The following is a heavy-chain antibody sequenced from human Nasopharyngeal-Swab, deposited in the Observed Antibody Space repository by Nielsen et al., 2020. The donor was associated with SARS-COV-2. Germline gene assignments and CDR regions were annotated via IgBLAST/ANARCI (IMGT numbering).Heavy chain of an antibody. D-gene: IGHD3-10*01. CDR1: GSPFSMYG. CDR3: ATGGIVTSNWFDP. J-gene: IGHJ5*02. V-gene: IGHV1-24*01. Sequence: ASVKVSCKASGSPFSMYGLSWVRQAPGKGLEWMGGFDPEDGETIYAQKFQGRVTMTEDTSTDTAYMELSSLRSEDTAVYYCATGGIVTSNWFDPWGQGTLVTVSS. CDR2: FDPEDGET.